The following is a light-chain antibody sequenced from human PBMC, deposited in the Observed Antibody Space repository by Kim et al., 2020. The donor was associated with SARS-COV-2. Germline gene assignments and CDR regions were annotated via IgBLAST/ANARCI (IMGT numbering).Light chain of an antibody. V-gene: IGLV2-14*01. J-gene: IGLJ1*01. CDR2: DVS. Sequence: QSALTQPASVSGSPGQTITISCTGTSSDVGVYNYVSWYQQHPGKAPKLMIYDVSKRPSGVSNRFSGSKSGNTASLTISGLQAADEADYYCSSYTSSSTDVFGSGTKVTVL. CDR1: SSDVGVYNY. CDR3: SSYTSSSTDV.